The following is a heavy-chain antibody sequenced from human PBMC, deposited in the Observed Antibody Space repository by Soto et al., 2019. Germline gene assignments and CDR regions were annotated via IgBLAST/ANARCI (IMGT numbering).Heavy chain of an antibody. CDR1: GGTFSSYT. CDR2: IIPILGIA. J-gene: IGHJ4*02. CDR3: AKSGYGLGTFDY. D-gene: IGHD5-12*01. Sequence: QVQLVQSGAEVKKPGSSVKVSCKASGGTFSSYTISWVRQAPGQGLEWMGRIIPILGIANYAQKFQGRVTIPADKSTSTAYMELSSLRSEDTAVYFCAKSGYGLGTFDYWGQGTLVTVSS. V-gene: IGHV1-69*02.